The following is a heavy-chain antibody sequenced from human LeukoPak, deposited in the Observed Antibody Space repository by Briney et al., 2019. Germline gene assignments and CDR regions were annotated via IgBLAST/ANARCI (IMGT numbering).Heavy chain of an antibody. CDR2: ISGSGGNT. J-gene: IGHJ4*02. CDR1: GFTFSSYA. D-gene: IGHD3-9*01. CDR3: ARTNYDILAY. V-gene: IGHV3-23*01. Sequence: GGSLRLSCAASGFTFSSYAMSWVRQAPAKGLEWVSAISGSGGNTYHASSVRGRFTISRDNSKNTVYLQMNSLRAEDTAVYYCARTNYDILAYWGQGTLVTVSS.